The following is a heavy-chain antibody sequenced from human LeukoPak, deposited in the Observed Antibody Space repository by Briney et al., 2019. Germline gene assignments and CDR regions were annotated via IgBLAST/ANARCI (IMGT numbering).Heavy chain of an antibody. CDR3: ARGKVAANNWFDP. Sequence: ASVKVSCKASGYTFTCYYMHWVRQAPGQGLEWMGWINPNSGGTNYAQKFQGRVTMTRDTSISTAYMELSRLRSDDTAVYYCARGKVAANNWFDPWGQGTLVTVSS. D-gene: IGHD2-15*01. CDR1: GYTFTCYY. V-gene: IGHV1-2*02. CDR2: INPNSGGT. J-gene: IGHJ5*02.